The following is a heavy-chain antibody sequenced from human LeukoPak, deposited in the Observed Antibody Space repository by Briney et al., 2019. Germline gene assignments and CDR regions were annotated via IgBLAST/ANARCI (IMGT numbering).Heavy chain of an antibody. CDR2: IYSGDST. J-gene: IGHJ5*02. CDR3: ARVMRLTMIRGVPPWFDP. Sequence: GGSLRLSCAASGFTVSSNFMSWVRQAPGKGLEWVSVIYSGDSTYYADSVKGRFTISRDNSKNTLYLQMNSLRAEDTAVYYCARVMRLTMIRGVPPWFDPWGQGTLVSVSS. V-gene: IGHV3-53*01. CDR1: GFTVSSNF. D-gene: IGHD3-10*01.